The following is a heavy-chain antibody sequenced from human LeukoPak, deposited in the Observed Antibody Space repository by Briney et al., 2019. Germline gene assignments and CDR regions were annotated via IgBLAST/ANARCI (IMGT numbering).Heavy chain of an antibody. Sequence: AGGSLRLSCAASGFTSSSYWMSWVRQAPGKGLEWVANIKQDGSEKYYVDSVKGRFTISRDNAKNSLYLQMNSLRAEDTAVYYCATAGSVVTLGYWGQGTLVTVSS. CDR3: ATAGSVVTLGY. CDR2: IKQDGSEK. D-gene: IGHD4-23*01. J-gene: IGHJ4*02. V-gene: IGHV3-7*01. CDR1: GFTSSSYW.